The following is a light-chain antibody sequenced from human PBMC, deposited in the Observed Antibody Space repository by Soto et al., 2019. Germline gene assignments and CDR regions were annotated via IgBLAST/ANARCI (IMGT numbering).Light chain of an antibody. CDR1: QSISSW. CDR2: KAS. J-gene: IGKJ1*01. Sequence: DIQMTQSPSTLSASVGDRVTLTCRASQSISSWLAWFQQKPGEAPKLLIYKASSSESGVPSRFSGSGSGTDFTLTISSLRPDDFATYYCQQYNIYPWTFGQGTKVDIK. V-gene: IGKV1-5*03. CDR3: QQYNIYPWT.